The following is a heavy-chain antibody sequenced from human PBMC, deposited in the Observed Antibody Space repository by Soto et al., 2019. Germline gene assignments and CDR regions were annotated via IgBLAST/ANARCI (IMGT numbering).Heavy chain of an antibody. D-gene: IGHD6-13*01. CDR3: ARERMYSSRHNLFDP. V-gene: IGHV3-48*02. CDR2: ISSSSSTI. CDR1: GFTFSSYS. J-gene: IGHJ5*02. Sequence: GGSLGLSCAASGFTFSSYSMNWVRQAPGKGLEWVSYISSSSSTIYYADSVKGRFTISRDNAKNSLYLQMNSLRDEDTAVYYCARERMYSSRHNLFDPRAQGSMVTVSS.